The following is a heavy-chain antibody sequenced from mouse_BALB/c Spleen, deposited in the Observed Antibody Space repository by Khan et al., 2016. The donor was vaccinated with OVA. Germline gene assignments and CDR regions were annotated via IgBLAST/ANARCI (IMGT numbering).Heavy chain of an antibody. V-gene: IGHV9-3-1*01. CDR3: ARTPYLSYAFDY. CDR1: GYSFTNYG. D-gene: IGHD2-10*01. J-gene: IGHJ4*01. Sequence: QIQLVQSGPELKKPGETVKISCKASGYSFTNYGINWVKQSPGKALKWMGWINTYTGEPTYADDFKGRFAFSLEPSANTAYLQINILKNEDAATNYCARTPYLSYAFDYWGQGTSVTVSS. CDR2: INTYTGEP.